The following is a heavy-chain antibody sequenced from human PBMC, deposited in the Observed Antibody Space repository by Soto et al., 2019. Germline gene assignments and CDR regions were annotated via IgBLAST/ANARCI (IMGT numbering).Heavy chain of an antibody. Sequence: ASLKVSCKASVCTFTSYDINWVRQATGQGLEWMGWMNPNSGNTGYAQKFQGRVTMTRNTSISTAYMELSSLRSEDTAVYYCALWPLYYYYGMDVWGQGTTVTVSS. CDR2: MNPNSGNT. V-gene: IGHV1-8*01. J-gene: IGHJ6*02. D-gene: IGHD3-10*01. CDR3: ALWPLYYYYGMDV. CDR1: VCTFTSYD.